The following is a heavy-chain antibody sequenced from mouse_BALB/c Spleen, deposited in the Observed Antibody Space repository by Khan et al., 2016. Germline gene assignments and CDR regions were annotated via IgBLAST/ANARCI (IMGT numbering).Heavy chain of an antibody. CDR2: IYPGDGDT. V-gene: IGHV1-87*01. J-gene: IGHJ2*01. D-gene: IGHD1-1*01. CDR1: GYTFTSYW. CDR3: ASYYGSSYDYFDY. Sequence: QVQLQQSGAELARPGASVKLSCKASGYTFTSYWMQWVKQRPGQGLEWIGAIYPGDGDTRYTQKFKGKATLTADKSSSTAYMQLSSLSSEYAAVYYCASYYGSSYDYFDYGGQGTTLTVSS.